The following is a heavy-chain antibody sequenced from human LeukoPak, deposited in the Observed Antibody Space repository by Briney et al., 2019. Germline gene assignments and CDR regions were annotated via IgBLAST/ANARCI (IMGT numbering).Heavy chain of an antibody. V-gene: IGHV3-74*03. CDR1: GFPFSSYW. J-gene: IGHJ4*02. CDR3: SRSQFDY. CDR2: ISGDGTVK. Sequence: GGSLRLSCEPSGFPFSSYWMLWVRQAPGKGLVWVSRISGDGTVKTYADFVRGRFTISRDNTKNILYLQMNSLRVEDTAIYFCSRSQFDYWGQGVLVTVSS.